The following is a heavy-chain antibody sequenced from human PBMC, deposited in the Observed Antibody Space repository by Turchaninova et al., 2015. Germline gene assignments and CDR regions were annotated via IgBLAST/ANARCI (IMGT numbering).Heavy chain of an antibody. CDR2: LCPGDSDT. CDR3: ARHGITRAYWYFDL. V-gene: IGHV5-51*01. D-gene: IGHD1-14*01. Sequence: QLVTCAPEVKKCGVHSKVCCKAAVYNCIGDGSGWWRQIPWKVLEVRGILCPGDSDTRYSPSFQGQVTISAYKSTSTACLQWSSLKASDSAIDYCARHGITRAYWYFDLWGRGTLVNVSS. J-gene: IGHJ2*01. CDR1: VYNCIGDG.